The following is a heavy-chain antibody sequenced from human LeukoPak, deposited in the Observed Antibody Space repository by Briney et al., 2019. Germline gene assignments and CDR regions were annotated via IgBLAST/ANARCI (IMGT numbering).Heavy chain of an antibody. CDR3: ARVGGGLWFSPFDY. V-gene: IGHV4-34*01. J-gene: IGHJ4*02. CDR1: GGSFSGYY. Sequence: SETLSLTCAVYGGSFSGYYWSWIRQPPGKGLEWIGEINHSGSTNYNPSLKSRVTIPVDTSKNQFSLKLSSVTAADTAVYYCARVGGGLWFSPFDYWGQGTLVTISS. CDR2: INHSGST. D-gene: IGHD3-10*01.